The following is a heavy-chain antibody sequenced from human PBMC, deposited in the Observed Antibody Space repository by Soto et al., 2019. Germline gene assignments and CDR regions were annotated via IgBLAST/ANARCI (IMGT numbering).Heavy chain of an antibody. Sequence: EVQLLESGGGLVQPGGSLRLSCAASGFTFSSYAMSWVRQAPGKGLEWVSAISGSGGSTYYADSVKGRFTISRDNSKNTLYLQMNSLRAEDTAVYYCAKAPPNWGVYHDWYFDLWGRGTLVTVSS. CDR1: GFTFSSYA. J-gene: IGHJ2*01. CDR2: ISGSGGST. V-gene: IGHV3-23*01. CDR3: AKAPPNWGVYHDWYFDL. D-gene: IGHD7-27*01.